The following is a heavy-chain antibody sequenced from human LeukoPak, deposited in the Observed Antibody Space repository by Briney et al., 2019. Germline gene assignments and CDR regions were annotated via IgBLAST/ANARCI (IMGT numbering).Heavy chain of an antibody. J-gene: IGHJ4*02. Sequence: GGSLRLSCAASGFTFSSYAMSWVRQAPGKGLEWGSAISGSGGSTYYADSVKGRFTISRDNSKNTLYLQMNSLRAEDTAVYYCAKELVGAKKLYYFDYWGQGTLVTVSS. CDR3: AKELVGAKKLYYFDY. D-gene: IGHD1-26*01. CDR1: GFTFSSYA. CDR2: ISGSGGST. V-gene: IGHV3-23*01.